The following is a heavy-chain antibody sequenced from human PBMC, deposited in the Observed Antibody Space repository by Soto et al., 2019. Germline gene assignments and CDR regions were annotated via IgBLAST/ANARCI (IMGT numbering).Heavy chain of an antibody. CDR3: AWTLTSTVWFDP. CDR2: IKEDGSEK. J-gene: IGHJ5*02. V-gene: IGHV3-7*03. CDR1: GFTFSNYW. Sequence: PGGSLRLCCAASGFTFSNYWMTWIRQAPGKGLEWVANIKEDGSEKYYVDSVKGRFTISRDNAKNSLYLQMNSLSVEDTALYYCAWTLTSTVWFDPWGQGTLDTVSS.